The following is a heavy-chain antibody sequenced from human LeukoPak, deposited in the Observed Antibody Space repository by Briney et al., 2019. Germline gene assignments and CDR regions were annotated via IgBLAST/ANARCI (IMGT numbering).Heavy chain of an antibody. D-gene: IGHD3-22*01. CDR2: VNPNSGGT. V-gene: IGHV1-2*06. J-gene: IGHJ4*02. CDR1: GYTFTGYY. CDR3: ARPDYCDSSGYYVDNY. Sequence: ASVKVSCKASGYTFTGYYMHWVRKPPAQGLEWMGRVNPNSGGTSYAQKFQGRVTMTRDTSTSKAYTQLSRLRSDDTAVYYCARPDYCDSSGYYVDNYWGQGTLVTVSS.